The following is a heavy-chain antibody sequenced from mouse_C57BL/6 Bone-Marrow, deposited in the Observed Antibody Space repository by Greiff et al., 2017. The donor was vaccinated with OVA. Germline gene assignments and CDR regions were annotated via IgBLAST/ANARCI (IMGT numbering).Heavy chain of an antibody. V-gene: IGHV5-9-1*02. CDR3: TRLLDAMDY. J-gene: IGHJ4*01. D-gene: IGHD2-1*01. CDR2: VSSGGDYI. Sequence: EVNVVESGEGLVKPGGSLKLSCAASGFTFSSYAMSWVRQTPEKRLEWVAYVSSGGDYIYYADTVKGRFTISRDNARNTLYLQMSSLKSEDTAMYYCTRLLDAMDYWGQGTSVTVSS. CDR1: GFTFSSYA.